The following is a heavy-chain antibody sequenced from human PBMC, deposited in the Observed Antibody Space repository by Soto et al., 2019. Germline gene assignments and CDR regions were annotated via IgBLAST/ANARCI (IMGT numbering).Heavy chain of an antibody. CDR1: GGSPSGYY. CDR3: ARGRRYYGSGIRNYGMDV. CDR2: INHSGST. V-gene: IGHV4-34*01. J-gene: IGHJ6*02. D-gene: IGHD3-10*01. Sequence: PSETLSLTCAVYGGSPSGYYWSWIRQPPGKGLEWIGEINHSGSTNYNPSLKSRVTISVDMSKNQFSLKVTSVTAADTAVYYCARGRRYYGSGIRNYGMDVWGQGTTVTVSS.